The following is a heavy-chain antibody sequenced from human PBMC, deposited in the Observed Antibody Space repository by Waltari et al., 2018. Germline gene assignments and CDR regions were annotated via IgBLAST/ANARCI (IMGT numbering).Heavy chain of an antibody. J-gene: IGHJ4*02. CDR2: ISPIVGTS. Sequence: QVQLVQSGAEVKKPGSSVKVSCKASGGTFSSYAISWVRQAPGHGLEWMVGISPIVGTSKDAQKVQGRVTITPDEYTSTAYMELSSLRSDDTAVYYCARVSDNCSGGSCYYHFDYWGQGTLVTVAS. D-gene: IGHD2-15*01. V-gene: IGHV1-69*05. CDR1: GGTFSSYA. CDR3: ARVSDNCSGGSCYYHFDY.